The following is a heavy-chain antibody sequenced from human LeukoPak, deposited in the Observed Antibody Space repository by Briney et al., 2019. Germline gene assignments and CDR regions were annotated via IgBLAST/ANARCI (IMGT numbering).Heavy chain of an antibody. Sequence: GGSLRLSCAASGFTFSSYSMNWVRQAPGKGLEWVSYISSSSSTIYYADSAKGRFTISRDNAKNSLYLQMNSLRAEDTAVYYCARVNYYDSSGYYPHFDYWGQGTLVTVSS. CDR2: ISSSSSTI. CDR1: GFTFSSYS. D-gene: IGHD3-22*01. CDR3: ARVNYYDSSGYYPHFDY. V-gene: IGHV3-48*01. J-gene: IGHJ4*02.